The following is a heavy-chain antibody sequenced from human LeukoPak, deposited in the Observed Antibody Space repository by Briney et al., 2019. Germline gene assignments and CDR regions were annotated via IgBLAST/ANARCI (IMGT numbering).Heavy chain of an antibody. CDR1: GFTVSSNY. CDR3: ARDSDWNLGY. D-gene: IGHD3-9*01. Sequence: GGSLGLSCAASGFTVSSNYMSWVRQAPGKGLEWVSVIYSGGSTYYADSVKGRFTISRDNSKNTLYLQMNSLRAEDTAVYYRARDSDWNLGYWGQGTLVTVSS. CDR2: IYSGGST. J-gene: IGHJ4*02. V-gene: IGHV3-66*02.